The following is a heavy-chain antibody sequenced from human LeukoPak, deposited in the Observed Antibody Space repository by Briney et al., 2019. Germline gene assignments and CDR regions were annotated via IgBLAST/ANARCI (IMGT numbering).Heavy chain of an antibody. CDR2: INPNSGGT. CDR1: GYTFTGYY. CDR3: ARDRGPEWEPLNLPGI. J-gene: IGHJ3*02. D-gene: IGHD1-26*01. Sequence: ASVKVSCKASGYTFTGYYMHWVRQAPGQGLEWMGRINPNSGGTNFAQKFQGRVTMTRDTSISTAYMEVSRLRSDDTAVYYCARDRGPEWEPLNLPGIWGQGTMVTVSS. V-gene: IGHV1-2*06.